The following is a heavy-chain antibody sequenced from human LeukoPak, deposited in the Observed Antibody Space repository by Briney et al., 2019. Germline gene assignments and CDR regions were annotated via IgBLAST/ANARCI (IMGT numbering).Heavy chain of an antibody. V-gene: IGHV4-34*01. CDR2: INHSGST. CDR1: GGSFSGYY. D-gene: IGHD2-15*01. CDR3: ARKFRAYSWFDP. Sequence: SETLSLTCAVYGGSFSGYYWSWIRQPPGKGLEWIGEINHSGSTNYNPSLKSRVTISVDTSKNQFSLKLSSVTAADTAVYYCARKFRAYSWFDPWGQGTLVTVSS. J-gene: IGHJ5*02.